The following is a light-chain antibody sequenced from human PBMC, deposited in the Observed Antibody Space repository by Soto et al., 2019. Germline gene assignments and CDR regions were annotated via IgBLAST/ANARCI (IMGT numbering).Light chain of an antibody. CDR3: QQYNNWPRT. Sequence: ERIMTQSPATMTVSPGERATLSCRASQGLSNNLAWYQQKPGQAPRLLIYGASTRATGIPARFSGSGSGTEFTLTISSLQSEDFAVYYCQQYNNWPRTFGQGTKVAIK. J-gene: IGKJ1*01. V-gene: IGKV3-15*01. CDR2: GAS. CDR1: QGLSNN.